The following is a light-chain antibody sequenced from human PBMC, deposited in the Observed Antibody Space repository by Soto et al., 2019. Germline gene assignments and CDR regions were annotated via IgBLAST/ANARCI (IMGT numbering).Light chain of an antibody. V-gene: IGLV6-57*04. CDR1: SGSIASNY. Sequence: NFMLTQPHSVSESPGKKVTISCTRSSGSIASNYVQWYQQRPGSAPTTVIYEDNQRPSGVPDRFSGSIDSSSNSASLTISGLKTEDEADYYCQSYDSSSHVVFGGGTQLTVL. CDR3: QSYDSSSHVV. J-gene: IGLJ2*01. CDR2: EDN.